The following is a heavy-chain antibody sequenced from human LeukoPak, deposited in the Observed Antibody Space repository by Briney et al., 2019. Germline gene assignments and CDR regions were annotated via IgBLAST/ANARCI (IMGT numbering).Heavy chain of an antibody. V-gene: IGHV4-38-2*01. J-gene: IGHJ6*03. D-gene: IGHD3-10*01. CDR2: IFHSGSP. Sequence: PSETLSLTCVVSGYSITGGHYWGWIRQTPGKGLEWIGSIFHSGSPNYTPSLKSRVTISVDTSKNLFSLRLNSVTAADTAVYYCARGLIGTFSTGLFYYYMDVWGKGTTVTVSS. CDR1: GYSITGGHY. CDR3: ARGLIGTFSTGLFYYYMDV.